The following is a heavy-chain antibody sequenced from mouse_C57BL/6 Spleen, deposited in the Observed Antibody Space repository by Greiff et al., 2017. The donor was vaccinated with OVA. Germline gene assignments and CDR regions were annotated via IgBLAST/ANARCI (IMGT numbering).Heavy chain of an antibody. D-gene: IGHD2-1*01. V-gene: IGHV1-50*01. CDR2: IDPSDSYT. CDR3: ARRDYGNYWYFDV. J-gene: IGHJ1*03. Sequence: VQLQQPGAELVKPGASVKLSCKASGYTFTSYWMQWVKQRPGQGLEWIGEIDPSDSYTNYNQKFKGKATLTVDTSSSTAYMQLSSLTSEGSAVYDCARRDYGNYWYFDVWGTGTTVTVSS. CDR1: GYTFTSYW.